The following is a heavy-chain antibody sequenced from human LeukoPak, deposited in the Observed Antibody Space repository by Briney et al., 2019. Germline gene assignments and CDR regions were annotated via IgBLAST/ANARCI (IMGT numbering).Heavy chain of an antibody. CDR3: ARAYYDFWSGYSKEYFDY. D-gene: IGHD3-3*01. J-gene: IGHJ4*02. CDR1: GFTFSSYS. V-gene: IGHV3-21*01. Sequence: GGSLRLSCAASGFTFSSYSMDWVRQAPGKGLVWVSSISSSSSYIYYADSVKGRFTISRDNAKNSLYLQMNSLRAEDTAVYYCARAYYDFWSGYSKEYFDYWGQGTLVTVSS. CDR2: ISSSSSYI.